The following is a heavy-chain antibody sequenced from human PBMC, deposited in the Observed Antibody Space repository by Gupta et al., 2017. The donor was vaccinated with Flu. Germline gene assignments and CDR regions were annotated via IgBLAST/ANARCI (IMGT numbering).Heavy chain of an antibody. V-gene: IGHV4-34*01. J-gene: IGHJ4*02. CDR3: ARGIRVVVDAIGYFDS. Sequence: QVQLQQWGAGLLKPPETLSLTCAVYGGSFSGYYWSWIRQPQGKGLEWIGEVNHGGSTHYNPSLESRFTISVDTSKNQFSLKLRSVTAADTAVYYCARGIRVVVDAIGYFDSWGQGTLVTVSS. CDR2: VNHGGST. CDR1: GGSFSGYY. D-gene: IGHD2-8*02.